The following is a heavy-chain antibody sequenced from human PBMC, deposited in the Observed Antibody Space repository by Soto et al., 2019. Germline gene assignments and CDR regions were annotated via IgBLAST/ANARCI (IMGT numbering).Heavy chain of an antibody. V-gene: IGHV1-69*06. D-gene: IGHD2-2*01. CDR1: GGTFSSYA. Sequence: QVQLVQSGAEVKKPGYSVKVSCKASGGTFSSYAISWVRQAPGQGLEWMGGIIPIFGTANYAQKFQGRVTITADKSTSTAYMELSSLRSEDTAVYHCARVVIEDCSSTSCPTYYYYYGMDVWGQVTTVTVSS. J-gene: IGHJ6*02. CDR3: ARVVIEDCSSTSCPTYYYYYGMDV. CDR2: IIPIFGTA.